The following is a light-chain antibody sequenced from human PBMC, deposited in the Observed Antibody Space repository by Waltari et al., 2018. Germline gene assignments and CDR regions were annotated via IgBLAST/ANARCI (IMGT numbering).Light chain of an antibody. CDR3: QQYFDYPWT. CDR2: KAS. V-gene: IGKV1-5*03. Sequence: DIQLTQSPSTLSASVRDRVTRTCRASEDISGWLAWYQQRPGKAPKLLMFKASNLESGVPSRFSGSESGTEFTLTITNLQPEYFATYYCQQYFDYPWTFGQGTRVDI. J-gene: IGKJ1*01. CDR1: EDISGW.